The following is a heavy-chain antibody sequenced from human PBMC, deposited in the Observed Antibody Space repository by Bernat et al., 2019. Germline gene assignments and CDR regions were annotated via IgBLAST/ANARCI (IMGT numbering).Heavy chain of an antibody. V-gene: IGHV3-7*02. CDR3: AISDIGGYFYFDF. J-gene: IGHJ4*02. CDR2: IKQDGSEK. Sequence: EVQLVESGGGLVQPGGSLRLSCSASGFTFSMYWMSWVRQAPGKGLEWLASIKQDGSEKQYVDSVKGRFTISRDNAKKSLFLQMNSLTAEDTALYYCAISDIGGYFYFDFWGQGTLVTVSS. D-gene: IGHD3-22*01. CDR1: GFTFSMYW.